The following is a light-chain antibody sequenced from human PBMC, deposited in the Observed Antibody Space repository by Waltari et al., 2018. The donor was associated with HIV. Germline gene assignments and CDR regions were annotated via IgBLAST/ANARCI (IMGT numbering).Light chain of an antibody. V-gene: IGLV3-25*03. CDR2: KDS. CDR1: ALPKQY. Sequence: SYELPQPPSVSVSPGQTARITCSGDALPKQYAYGYQQKQGQAPVLVIYKDSERPSGIPERFSGSSSGTTVTLTISGVQAEDEADYYCQSADSSGTYPVFGGGTKLTVL. J-gene: IGLJ3*02. CDR3: QSADSSGTYPV.